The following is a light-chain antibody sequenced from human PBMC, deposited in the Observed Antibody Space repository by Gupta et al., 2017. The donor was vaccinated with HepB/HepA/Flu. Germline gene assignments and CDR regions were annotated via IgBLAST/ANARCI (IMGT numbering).Light chain of an antibody. V-gene: IGLV2-14*01. Sequence: QSALTQPASVSGSPGQSITISCTGTSSDGGGYNYVSWYQQHPGKAPKLMIYDVSNRPSGVSNRFSGSKSGTTAALTISGLQAEDEDYYYCSSYTSSSSVFGGGTKLTVL. CDR2: DVS. J-gene: IGLJ2*01. CDR3: SSYTSSSSV. CDR1: SSDGGGYNY.